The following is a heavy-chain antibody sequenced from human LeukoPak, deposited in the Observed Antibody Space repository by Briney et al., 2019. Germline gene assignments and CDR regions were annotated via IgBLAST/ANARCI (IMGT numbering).Heavy chain of an antibody. V-gene: IGHV3-23*01. CDR3: GKRKGSNHGEFDY. D-gene: IGHD6-13*01. Sequence: GGSLRLSCAASGFTFSSYATSWVRQAPGTGLEWVSAISGSGGNTYYADSVKGRFTISRDNSKNTLYLQMNSLRAEDTAVYHCGKRKGSNHGEFDYWGQGTLVTVSA. CDR1: GFTFSSYA. CDR2: ISGSGGNT. J-gene: IGHJ4*02.